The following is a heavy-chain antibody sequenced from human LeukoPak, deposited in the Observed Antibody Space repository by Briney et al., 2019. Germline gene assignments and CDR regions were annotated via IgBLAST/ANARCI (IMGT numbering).Heavy chain of an antibody. Sequence: ASVKVSCKASGYTFTSYGISWVRPAPGQGLAWMGWISAYNGNTNYAQKLQGRVTMTTDTSTSTAYMELRSLRSDDTAVYYCARDYTKSVFYYYYGMDVWGQGTTVTVSS. J-gene: IGHJ6*02. CDR1: GYTFTSYG. CDR2: ISAYNGNT. CDR3: ARDYTKSVFYYYYGMDV. V-gene: IGHV1-18*01. D-gene: IGHD2-8*01.